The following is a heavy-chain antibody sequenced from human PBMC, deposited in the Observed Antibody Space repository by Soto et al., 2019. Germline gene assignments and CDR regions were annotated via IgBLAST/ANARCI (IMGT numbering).Heavy chain of an antibody. J-gene: IGHJ6*03. CDR3: ARVSEMGTVTEGFYYYMDV. CDR1: GGTFSNYT. V-gene: IGHV1-69*02. D-gene: IGHD4-17*01. Sequence: QVQLVQSGAEVKKPGSSVKVSCKASGGTFSNYTISWVRQAPGQGLEWMGRIIPILNIANYAQKFQGRVTITADKSTTTAYMARSSLRSEDTAVYYCARVSEMGTVTEGFYYYMDVWGKGTTVTVSS. CDR2: IIPILNIA.